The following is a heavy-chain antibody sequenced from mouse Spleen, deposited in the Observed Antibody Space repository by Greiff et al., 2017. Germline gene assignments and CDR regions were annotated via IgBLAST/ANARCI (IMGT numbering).Heavy chain of an antibody. Sequence: EVQGVESGGGLVKPGGSLKLSCAASGFTFSSYAMSWVRQTPEKRLEWVATISDGGSYTYYPDNVKGRFTISRDNAKNNLYLQMSHLKSEDTAMYYCARDGQLRLHRYFDYWGQGTTLTVSS. CDR3: ARDGQLRLHRYFDY. D-gene: IGHD3-2*02. CDR2: ISDGGSYT. CDR1: GFTFSSYA. V-gene: IGHV5-4*01. J-gene: IGHJ2*01.